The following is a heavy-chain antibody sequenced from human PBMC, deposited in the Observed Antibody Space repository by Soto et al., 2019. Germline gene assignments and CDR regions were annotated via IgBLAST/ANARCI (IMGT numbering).Heavy chain of an antibody. Sequence: PSETLSLTCTVSGGSISSYYWSWIRQPPGKGLEWIGYTYYSGSTNYNPSLKSRVTISVDTSKNQFSLKLSSVTAADTAVYYCARATRITMIGPLYYFDYWGQGTLVTVSS. V-gene: IGHV4-59*01. D-gene: IGHD3-22*01. J-gene: IGHJ4*02. CDR1: GGSISSYY. CDR3: ARATRITMIGPLYYFDY. CDR2: TYYSGST.